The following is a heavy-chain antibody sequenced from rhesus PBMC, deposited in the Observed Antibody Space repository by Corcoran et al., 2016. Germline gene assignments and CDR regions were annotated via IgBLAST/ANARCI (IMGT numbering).Heavy chain of an antibody. CDR2: IFDSGGTT. CDR3: ARACSGLGCPLVNIDY. V-gene: IGHV4-173*01. Sequence: QLQLQESGPGLVKPSETLSLTCAVSGGSITNHYWSWIRQPPGKGLAWIGRIFDSGGTTDDNPSLKSRVTLSTDTARNQFSLKLYSVTAADTAVYYCARACSGLGCPLVNIDYWGQGVLVTVSS. D-gene: IGHD2-21*01. CDR1: GGSITNHY. J-gene: IGHJ4*01.